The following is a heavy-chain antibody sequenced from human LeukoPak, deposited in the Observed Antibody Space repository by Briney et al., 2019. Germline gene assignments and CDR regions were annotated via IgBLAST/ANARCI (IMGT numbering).Heavy chain of an antibody. V-gene: IGHV4-61*02. CDR1: GGSVSSGSYY. D-gene: IGHD4-17*01. CDR2: IYTSGST. CDR3: ARGTTVTSSGYFQH. J-gene: IGHJ1*01. Sequence: SQTLSLTCTVSGGSVSSGSYYWSWIRQPAGKGLEWIGRIYTSGSTNYNPSLKSRVTISVDTSKNQFSLKLNSVTAADTAVHYCARGTTVTSSGYFQHWGQGTLVNVSS.